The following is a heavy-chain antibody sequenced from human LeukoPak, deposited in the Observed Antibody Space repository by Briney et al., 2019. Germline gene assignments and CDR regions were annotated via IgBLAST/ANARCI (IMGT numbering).Heavy chain of an antibody. D-gene: IGHD5-18*01. V-gene: IGHV3-48*01. J-gene: IGHJ3*02. CDR1: GFTFSSYS. Sequence: GGSLRLSCAASGFTFSSYSMNWVRQAPGKGLEWVSYISSSSSTIYYADSVKGRFTISRDNAKNSLYLQMNSLRAEDTAVYYCARDVPHTASAFDILGQGTMVTVSS. CDR3: ARDVPHTASAFDI. CDR2: ISSSSSTI.